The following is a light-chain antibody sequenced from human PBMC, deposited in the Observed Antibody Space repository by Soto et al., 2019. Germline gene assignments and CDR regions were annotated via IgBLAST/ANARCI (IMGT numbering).Light chain of an antibody. CDR2: GAS. V-gene: IGKV1D-12*01. J-gene: IGKJ4*01. CDR1: QDISTL. Sequence: DIQMTQSPSSVSASIGDTVTITCRASQDISTLLAWYQQKPGKAPKLLIYGASTFESGVPSRFSGRGSGTDFTLTISSLQPEDFATYFCQQADRFPLTFGGGTKVEMK. CDR3: QQADRFPLT.